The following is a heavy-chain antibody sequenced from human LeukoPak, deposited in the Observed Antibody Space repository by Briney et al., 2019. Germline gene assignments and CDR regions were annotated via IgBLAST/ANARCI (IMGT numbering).Heavy chain of an antibody. CDR3: AKGFLAMLVVVIKTDY. CDR2: ISGSGGST. V-gene: IGHV3-23*01. CDR1: AFTFSSYA. J-gene: IGHJ4*02. Sequence: GGSLRPSCAASAFTFSSYAMSWVRPAPGKGLEWDTAISGSGGSTYYADYVKGRFTISRDNSKNTLYLQMNSLRAEDTAVYYCAKGFLAMLVVVIKTDYWGQGTLVTVSS. D-gene: IGHD3-22*01.